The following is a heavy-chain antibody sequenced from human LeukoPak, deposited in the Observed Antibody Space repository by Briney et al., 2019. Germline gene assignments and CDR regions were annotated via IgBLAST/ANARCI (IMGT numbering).Heavy chain of an antibody. D-gene: IGHD1-1*01. V-gene: IGHV3-21*01. CDR2: ISSSSSYI. Sequence: PGGSLRLSRAASGFTFSSYSMNWVRQAPGKGLEWVSSISSSSSYIYYADSVKGRFTISRDNAKNSLYLQMNSLRAEDTAVYYCARGQLDPGPRYFDYWGQGTLVTVSS. J-gene: IGHJ4*02. CDR1: GFTFSSYS. CDR3: ARGQLDPGPRYFDY.